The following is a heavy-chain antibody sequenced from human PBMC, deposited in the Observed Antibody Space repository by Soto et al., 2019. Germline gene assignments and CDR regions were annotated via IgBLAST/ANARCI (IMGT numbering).Heavy chain of an antibody. Sequence: EGQLVESGGGLVQPGGSLRLSCVASGFTFDEYWMTWVRQAPGKGLEWVANIRQNGSDTFYVDSVKGRFTISRDNARSSLFLQMNSLKVDDKAVYFCARGLTAHQYWGQGNLVTVSS. CDR3: ARGLTAHQY. V-gene: IGHV3-7*01. CDR1: GFTFDEYW. J-gene: IGHJ4*02. CDR2: IRQNGSDT.